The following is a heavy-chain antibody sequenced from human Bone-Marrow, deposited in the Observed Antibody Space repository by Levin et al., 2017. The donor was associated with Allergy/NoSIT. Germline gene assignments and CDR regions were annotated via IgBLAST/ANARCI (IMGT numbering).Heavy chain of an antibody. D-gene: IGHD2-15*01. CDR2: INPHNGDT. J-gene: IGHJ5*02. CDR1: GYPFSDYY. Sequence: ASVKVSCKASGYPFSDYYIHWVRQAPGQGLEWMGWINPHNGDTKYVQRFQGRVTMTRDKSTRTAYMEMTRLKSDDTAMYYCARDGGCTGGTCYVAWFDPWGQGTLVTVSS. V-gene: IGHV1-2*02. CDR3: ARDGGCTGGTCYVAWFDP.